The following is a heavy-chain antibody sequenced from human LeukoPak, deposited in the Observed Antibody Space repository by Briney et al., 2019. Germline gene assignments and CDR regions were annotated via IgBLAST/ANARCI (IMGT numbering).Heavy chain of an antibody. V-gene: IGHV3-74*01. D-gene: IGHD1-26*01. Sequence: GGSLRLSCAASGFTFTSYWTHWVRQAPGKGLVWVSRINSDGTSTSYADSVKGRFTISRDNAKNMLYLEMNSLRVDDTSVYYCVRGAPFHFGGQGTLVTVSS. CDR3: VRGAPFHF. CDR2: INSDGTST. CDR1: GFTFTSYW. J-gene: IGHJ1*01.